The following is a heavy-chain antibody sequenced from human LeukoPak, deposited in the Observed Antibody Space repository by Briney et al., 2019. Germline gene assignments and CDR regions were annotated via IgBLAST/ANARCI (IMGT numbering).Heavy chain of an antibody. Sequence: PGGSLRLSCAASGFTFSSYEMNWVSQAPGKWMEWVSYISSSGSTIYYADSVRGRFTISKDNAKNSLYLQMNRLRAEDTAVYYCAREVSGYDFGYWGQGTLVTVSS. CDR2: ISSSGSTI. D-gene: IGHD5-12*01. CDR1: GFTFSSYE. CDR3: AREVSGYDFGY. J-gene: IGHJ4*02. V-gene: IGHV3-48*03.